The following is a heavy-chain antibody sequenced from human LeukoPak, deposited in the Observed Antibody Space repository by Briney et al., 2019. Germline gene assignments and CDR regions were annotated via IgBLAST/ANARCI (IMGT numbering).Heavy chain of an antibody. J-gene: IGHJ4*02. V-gene: IGHV4-34*01. CDR1: GGSFSEYY. CDR2: INHSGST. CDR3: ARVVGSGSYRFDY. D-gene: IGHD3-10*01. Sequence: PSETLSLTCAVYGGSFSEYYWGWIRQPPGKGLEWIGEINHSGSTNYNPSLKSRVTISVDTSKNQFSLKLSSVTAADTAVYYCARVVGSGSYRFDYWGQGTLVTVSS.